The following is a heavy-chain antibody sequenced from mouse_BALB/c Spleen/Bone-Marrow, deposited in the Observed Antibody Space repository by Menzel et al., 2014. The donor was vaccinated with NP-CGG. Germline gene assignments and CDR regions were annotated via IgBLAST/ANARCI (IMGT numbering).Heavy chain of an antibody. CDR2: INPSNGGT. Sequence: VQLQQSGPELVKPGASVKMSCKASGYTFTSYYMHWVKQRPGQGLEWIGEINPSNGGTNFNEKFKNKATLTVDKSSSTAYMQLGSLIFEDSAVYYCTRSNGNWFAYWGQGTLVTVSA. V-gene: IGHV1S16*01. J-gene: IGHJ3*01. CDR1: GYTFTSYY. CDR3: TRSNGNWFAY. D-gene: IGHD2-1*01.